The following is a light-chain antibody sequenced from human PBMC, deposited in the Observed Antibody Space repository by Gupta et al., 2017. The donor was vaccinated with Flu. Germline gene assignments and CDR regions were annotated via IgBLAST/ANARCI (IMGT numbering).Light chain of an antibody. J-gene: IGLJ1*01. CDR2: EVS. CDR3: SSYTSSSTYV. Sequence: SAVTPTPSVSVSPGQSHPILRTETSSDVGGYNYVLWYQQHPGTATKLMIYEVSNRPSGVSNRFSGSKSGNTASLTISGLQAEDEADYYCSSYTSSSTYVFGTGTKVTVL. V-gene: IGLV2-14*01. CDR1: SSDVGGYNY.